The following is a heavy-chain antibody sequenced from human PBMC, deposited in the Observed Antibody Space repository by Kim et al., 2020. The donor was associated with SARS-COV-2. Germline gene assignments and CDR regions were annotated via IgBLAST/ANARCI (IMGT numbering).Heavy chain of an antibody. V-gene: IGHV4-59*01. CDR2: GST. CDR3: ARAYNWFDP. Sequence: GSTTSNPSPQSRATISVDTSKNQFSLKLSSVTAADTAVYYCARAYNWFDPWGQGTLVTVSS. J-gene: IGHJ5*02.